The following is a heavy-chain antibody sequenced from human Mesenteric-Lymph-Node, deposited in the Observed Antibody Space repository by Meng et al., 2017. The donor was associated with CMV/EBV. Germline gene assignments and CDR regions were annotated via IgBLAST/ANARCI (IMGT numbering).Heavy chain of an antibody. J-gene: IGHJ5*02. CDR3: ARDFGGATDNWFDP. Sequence: ETLSLTCTVSGGSVSSGSYYWSWIRQPPGKGLEWIGYIYYSGSTNYNPSLKSRVTISVDTSKNQFSLKLSSVTAADTAVYYCARDFGGATDNWFDPWGQGTLVTVSS. D-gene: IGHD3-16*01. CDR2: IYYSGST. CDR1: GGSVSSGSYY. V-gene: IGHV4-61*01.